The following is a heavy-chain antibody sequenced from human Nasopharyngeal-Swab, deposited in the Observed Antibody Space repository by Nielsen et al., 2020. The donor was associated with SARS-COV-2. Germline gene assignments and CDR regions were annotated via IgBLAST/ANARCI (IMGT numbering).Heavy chain of an antibody. CDR2: ISRSGGT. CDR1: GGSFSGYY. Sequence: SETLSLTCAVYGGSFSGYYWSWIRQSPGKGLEWIGEISRSGGTNYNPSPNSRVTISLDTSKNQFSLKVTSVTAADTAVYYCARQGVPIRGWFKDYDRTAYEYWGQGTLVTVSS. V-gene: IGHV4-34*01. CDR3: ARQGVPIRGWFKDYDRTAYEY. J-gene: IGHJ4*02. D-gene: IGHD3-22*01.